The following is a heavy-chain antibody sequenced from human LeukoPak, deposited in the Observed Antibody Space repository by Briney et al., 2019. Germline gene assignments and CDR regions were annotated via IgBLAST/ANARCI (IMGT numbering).Heavy chain of an antibody. V-gene: IGHV1-2*02. J-gene: IGHJ4*02. CDR1: GYTFTVYY. D-gene: IGHD2-2*01. CDR3: ARDRNDIVVVPAAIEY. CDR2: INPHSGGT. Sequence: ASVKVSCKASGYTFTVYYIHWVRQAPGQGLEWMGWINPHSGGTNYAQKFQGRLTMTRDTSISTAYMELSRLRSDDTAVYYCARDRNDIVVVPAAIEYWGLGTLVTVSS.